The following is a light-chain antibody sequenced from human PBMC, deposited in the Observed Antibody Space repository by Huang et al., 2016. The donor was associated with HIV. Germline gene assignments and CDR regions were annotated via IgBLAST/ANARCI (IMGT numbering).Light chain of an antibody. Sequence: DVQMTQSPSSLSASVGDTVNITCRTSQSIGSHLNWYKHRPGRAPKLLVYVSSTLQNGVPTRFSGSGSGTDFTLTITSLQPEDFATYYCQHSYTTLGYTFGHVTKLEIK. J-gene: IGKJ2*01. CDR1: QSIGSH. CDR2: VSS. CDR3: QHSYTTLGYT. V-gene: IGKV1-39*01.